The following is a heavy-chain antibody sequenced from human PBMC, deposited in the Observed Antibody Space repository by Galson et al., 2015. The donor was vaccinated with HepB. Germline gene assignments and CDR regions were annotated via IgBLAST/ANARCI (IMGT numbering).Heavy chain of an antibody. CDR2: ISSNGGST. Sequence: SLRLSCAASGFTFSSYAMHWVRQAPGKGLEYVSAISSNGGSTYYADSVKGRFTISRDNSKNTLYLQMSSLRAEDTAVYYCVKCAPVGSHPACGMDVWGQGTTVTVSS. CDR1: GFTFSSYA. J-gene: IGHJ6*02. CDR3: VKCAPVGSHPACGMDV. V-gene: IGHV3-64D*06. D-gene: IGHD1-26*01.